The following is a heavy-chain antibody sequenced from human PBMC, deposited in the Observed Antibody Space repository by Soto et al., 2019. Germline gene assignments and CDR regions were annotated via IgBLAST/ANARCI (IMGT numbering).Heavy chain of an antibody. CDR1: GGTFRTYT. D-gene: IGHD6-13*01. V-gene: IGHV1-69*02. Sequence: QVQLVQSGAEVKRPGSSVKVSCQTSGGTFRTYTINWVREAPGRGLEWMGRIIPILDVANYAQKFQGRVTTTADKSTSTAHMKLRSLRSKDTAVYYSARSIQEDIGVAAPKDICFDPWGQGTLVTVSS. CDR3: ARSIQEDIGVAAPKDICFDP. J-gene: IGHJ5*02. CDR2: IIPILDVA.